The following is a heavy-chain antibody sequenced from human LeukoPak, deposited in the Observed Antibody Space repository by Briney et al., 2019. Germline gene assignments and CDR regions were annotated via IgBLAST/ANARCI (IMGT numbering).Heavy chain of an antibody. CDR2: IYYSGST. V-gene: IGHV4-59*13. J-gene: IGHJ4*02. Sequence: ETLSLTYTVSGGSIRSYYWSWIRQPPGKGREWIGHIYYSGSTNYNPSRKSRVSISVDTSKNQFSLKLSSVTAADTAVYYCARTGSTVTMLYPFDHWGQGTLVTVSS. D-gene: IGHD4-17*01. CDR3: ARTGSTVTMLYPFDH. CDR1: GGSIRSYY.